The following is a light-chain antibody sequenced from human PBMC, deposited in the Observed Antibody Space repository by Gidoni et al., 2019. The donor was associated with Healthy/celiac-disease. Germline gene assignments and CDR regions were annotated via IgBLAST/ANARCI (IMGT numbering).Light chain of an antibody. J-gene: IGKJ4*01. Sequence: IVMTPSPATLSVSPGARATLSCRASQSVSSNLAWYQQKPGQAPRLLIYGASTRATGIPARFSGSGSGTEFTLTIRSLQSEDFAVYYCQQYNNWPPELTFGGGTKVEIK. CDR1: QSVSSN. V-gene: IGKV3-15*01. CDR2: GAS. CDR3: QQYNNWPPELT.